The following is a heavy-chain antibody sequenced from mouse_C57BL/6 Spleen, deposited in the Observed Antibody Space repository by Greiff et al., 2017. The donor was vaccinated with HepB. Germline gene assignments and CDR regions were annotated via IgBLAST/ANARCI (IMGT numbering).Heavy chain of an antibody. D-gene: IGHD1-1*01. CDR3: ARDRYYGSSYAWYFDV. J-gene: IGHJ1*03. V-gene: IGHV1-39*01. CDR1: GYSFTDYN. Sequence: VQLKESGPELVKPGASVKISCKASGYSFTDYNMNWVKQSNGKSLEWIGVINPNYGTTSYNQKFKGKATLTVDQSSSTAYMQLNSLTSEDSAVYYCARDRYYGSSYAWYFDVWGTGTTVTVSS. CDR2: INPNYGTT.